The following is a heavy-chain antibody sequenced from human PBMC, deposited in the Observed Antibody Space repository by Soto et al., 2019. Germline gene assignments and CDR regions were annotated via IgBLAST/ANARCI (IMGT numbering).Heavy chain of an antibody. J-gene: IGHJ6*02. Sequence: GGSLRLSCAASGFTVSSKYMSWVRQAPGKGLEWVSGIYSGGSTYYADSVKGRFTISRDNSKNTLYLQMNSLRAEDTAVYYCAKDSKQWLVVYYYGMDVWGQGTTVTVSS. CDR2: IYSGGST. CDR3: AKDSKQWLVVYYYGMDV. D-gene: IGHD6-19*01. CDR1: GFTVSSKY. V-gene: IGHV3-53*05.